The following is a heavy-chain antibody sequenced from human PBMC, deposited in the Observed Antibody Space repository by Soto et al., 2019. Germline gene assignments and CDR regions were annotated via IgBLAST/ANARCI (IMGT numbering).Heavy chain of an antibody. D-gene: IGHD2-2*02. CDR1: GYSISNGYY. CDR2: MYHSGRT. J-gene: IGHJ4*02. Sequence: SETLSLTCAVSGYSISNGYYWGWIRQPPGKGLEWIGTMYHSGRTYYNPSLKSRVTISEDTSKNQFSLKLSSVTAADTAVYYCARESCVSTRRYNKVDSWGQGTMLTVST. V-gene: IGHV4-38-2*02. CDR3: ARESCVSTRRYNKVDS.